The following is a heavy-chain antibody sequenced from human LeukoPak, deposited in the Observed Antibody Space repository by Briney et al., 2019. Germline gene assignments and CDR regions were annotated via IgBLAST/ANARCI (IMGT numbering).Heavy chain of an antibody. D-gene: IGHD3/OR15-3a*01. CDR2: IYTSGRI. CDR3: ARVDGFSKIFDY. V-gene: IGHV4-4*07. CDR1: GGSISSYY. J-gene: IGHJ4*02. Sequence: PSETLSLTCTVSGGSISSYYWSWIRQPAGKGLEWIGRIYTSGRINYSPSLKSRVTMSVDTSKNQFSLKLSSVTAADTAVYYCARVDGFSKIFDYWGQGTLVTVSS.